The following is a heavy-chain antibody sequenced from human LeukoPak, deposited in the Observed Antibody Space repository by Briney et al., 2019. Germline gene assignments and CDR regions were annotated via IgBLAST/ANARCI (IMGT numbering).Heavy chain of an antibody. CDR1: GFTFSSYA. D-gene: IGHD2-21*02. J-gene: IGHJ5*01. CDR3: AILGGVVTRLES. V-gene: IGHV3-23*01. Sequence: GGSLRLPCAASGFTFSSYALSWVRQAPGKGLEWVSAISGTGGGTYYGDSVKGRFTISRDNSKNMLYLQMNTPRAEDTAVYYCAILGGVVTRLESWGQGTLVTVSS. CDR2: ISGTGGGT.